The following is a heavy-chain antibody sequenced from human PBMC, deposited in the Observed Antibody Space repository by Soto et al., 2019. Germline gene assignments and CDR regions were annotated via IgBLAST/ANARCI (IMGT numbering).Heavy chain of an antibody. CDR2: IYYSGST. J-gene: IGHJ6*04. CDR3: ARDPFTIFGVVRYYYGMDV. Sequence: SETLSLTCTVSGGSVSSGSYYWSWIRQPPGKGLEWIGYIYYSGSTNYNPSLKSRVTISVDTSKNQFSLKLSSVTAADTAVYYCARDPFTIFGVVRYYYGMDVWGKGTTVTVSS. CDR1: GGSVSSGSYY. V-gene: IGHV4-61*01. D-gene: IGHD3-3*01.